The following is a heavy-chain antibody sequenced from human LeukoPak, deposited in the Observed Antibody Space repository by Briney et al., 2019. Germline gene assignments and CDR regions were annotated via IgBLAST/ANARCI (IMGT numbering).Heavy chain of an antibody. CDR3: ARARPAAGIGVSDAFDI. D-gene: IGHD6-13*01. Sequence: GASVKVSCKASGYTFTSYGISWVRQAPGQGLEWMGWISAYNGNTNYAQKLQGRVTMTTDTSTSTAYVELRSLRSDDTAVYYCARARPAAGIGVSDAFDIWGQGTMVTVSS. CDR2: ISAYNGNT. V-gene: IGHV1-18*01. J-gene: IGHJ3*02. CDR1: GYTFTSYG.